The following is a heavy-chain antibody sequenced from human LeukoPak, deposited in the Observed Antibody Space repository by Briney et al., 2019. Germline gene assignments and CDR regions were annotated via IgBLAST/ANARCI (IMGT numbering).Heavy chain of an antibody. Sequence: GRSLRLSCAASGFTFSSYAMHWVRQAPGKGLEWVAVISYDGSNKYYADSVKGRFTVSRDNSKNTLYLQMNSLRAEDTAVYYCARFLEWFDYWGQGTLVTASS. J-gene: IGHJ4*02. V-gene: IGHV3-30-3*01. CDR1: GFTFSSYA. CDR3: ARFLEWFDY. D-gene: IGHD3-3*01. CDR2: ISYDGSNK.